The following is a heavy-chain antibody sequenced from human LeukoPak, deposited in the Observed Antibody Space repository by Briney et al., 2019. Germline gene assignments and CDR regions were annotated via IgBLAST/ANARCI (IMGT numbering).Heavy chain of an antibody. CDR3: EKDFVSYSGGLDY. CDR2: ISWNNGSI. J-gene: IGHJ4*02. CDR1: GFTFDDYA. D-gene: IGHD1-26*01. Sequence: GGSLRLSCAASGFTFDDYAMHWVRQAPGKGLEWVSGISWNNGSIGYADSVKGRFTISRDNAKNSLYLQMNSLRAEDTALYYCEKDFVSYSGGLDYWGQEPLVTVPS. V-gene: IGHV3-9*01.